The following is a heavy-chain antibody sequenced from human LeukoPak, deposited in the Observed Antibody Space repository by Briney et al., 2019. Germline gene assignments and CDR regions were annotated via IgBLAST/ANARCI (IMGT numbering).Heavy chain of an antibody. CDR1: GGSFSGYY. Sequence: SETLSLTCQVYGGSFSGYYWSWIRQPPGKGLEWIGEINHSGSTNYNPSLKSRVTISVDTSKNQFSLKLSSVTAADTSVYYCARRGVVPAARRQFDYWGQGTLVTVSS. CDR3: ARRGVVPAARRQFDY. D-gene: IGHD2-2*01. J-gene: IGHJ4*02. V-gene: IGHV4-34*01. CDR2: INHSGST.